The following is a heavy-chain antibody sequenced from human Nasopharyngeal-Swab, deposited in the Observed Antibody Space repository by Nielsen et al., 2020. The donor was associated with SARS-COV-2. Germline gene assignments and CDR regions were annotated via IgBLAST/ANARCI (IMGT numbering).Heavy chain of an antibody. V-gene: IGHV3-30*04. D-gene: IGHD5-18*01. CDR3: ARDQLGDTAMVTLDY. Sequence: GGSLRLSCAASGFTFSSYAMHWVRQAPGKGLEWVAVISYDGSNKYYADSVKGRFTISRDNSKNTLYLQMNSLRAEDTAVYYCARDQLGDTAMVTLDYCGQGTLVTVSS. CDR2: ISYDGSNK. CDR1: GFTFSSYA. J-gene: IGHJ4*02.